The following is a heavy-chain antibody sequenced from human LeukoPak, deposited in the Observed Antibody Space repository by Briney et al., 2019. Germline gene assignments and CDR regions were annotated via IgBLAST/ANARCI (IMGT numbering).Heavy chain of an antibody. V-gene: IGHV4-30-2*01. D-gene: IGHD5-18*01. J-gene: IGHJ4*02. Sequence: PSETLSLTCAVSGGSISSGSYSWSWIRQPPGKGLEWIGYIYHSGSTYYNPSLKSRVTISVDRSKNQFSLKLSSVTAADTAVYYCARSVDTGNPGFDYWGQGTLVTVSS. CDR3: ARSVDTGNPGFDY. CDR1: GGSISSGSYS. CDR2: IYHSGST.